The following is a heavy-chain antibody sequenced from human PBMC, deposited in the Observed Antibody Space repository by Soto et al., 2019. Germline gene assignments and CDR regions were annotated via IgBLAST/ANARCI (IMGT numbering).Heavy chain of an antibody. CDR2: LTNDGGYT. D-gene: IGHD1-1*01. V-gene: IGHV3-11*01. J-gene: IGHJ3*01. Sequence: GGSLRLSCKASGFTFSGHYMNWIRQAPGKGLEWLAYLTNDGGYTYYADSVRGRFTIWRDNAKDSLYLQINDLRADDTGVYYCAKDRSDHNTSTDAFDVWGKGTTVTVSS. CDR3: AKDRSDHNTSTDAFDV. CDR1: GFTFSGHY.